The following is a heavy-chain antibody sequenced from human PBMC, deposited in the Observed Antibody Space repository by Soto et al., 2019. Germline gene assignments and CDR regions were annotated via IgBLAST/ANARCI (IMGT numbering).Heavy chain of an antibody. CDR1: GGSISSYY. Sequence: SETLSLTCTVSGGSISSYYWSWIRQPPGKGLEWIGYIYYSGSTNYNPSLKSRVTISVDTSKNQFSLKLSSVTAADTAVYYCAREWEYYDYIWGSYRPGVRYFDYWGQGTLVTVSS. V-gene: IGHV4-59*01. D-gene: IGHD3-16*02. CDR2: IYYSGST. CDR3: AREWEYYDYIWGSYRPGVRYFDY. J-gene: IGHJ4*02.